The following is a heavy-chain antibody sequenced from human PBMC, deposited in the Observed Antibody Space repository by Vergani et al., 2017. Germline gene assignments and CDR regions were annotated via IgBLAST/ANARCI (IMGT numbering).Heavy chain of an antibody. CDR3: AREYEWELLHFAFDI. CDR2: IYYSGST. J-gene: IGHJ3*02. CDR1: GGSISSGGYY. D-gene: IGHD1-26*01. Sequence: QVQLQESGPGLVKPSQTLSLTCTVSGGSISSGGYYWSWIRQRPGKGLEWIGYIYYSGSTYYNPSLKSRVTISVDTSKNQFSLKLSSVTAADTAVYYCAREYEWELLHFAFDIWGQGTMVTVSS. V-gene: IGHV4-31*03.